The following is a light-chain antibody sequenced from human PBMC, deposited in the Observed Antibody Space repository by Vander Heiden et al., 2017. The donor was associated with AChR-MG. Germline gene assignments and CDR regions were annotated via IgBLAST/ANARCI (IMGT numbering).Light chain of an antibody. Sequence: SFDLTQPPSVSVSPGPTATTACSADQLGNKYVCWYQQKPGQSPVQVIYQKTNRPSGIPERFSGSKSGKTATLTISGTQAIDEADYYCQAWDGPTVVFGGGTKLTVL. J-gene: IGLJ2*01. CDR2: QKT. CDR1: QLGNKY. CDR3: QAWDGPTVV. V-gene: IGLV3-1*01.